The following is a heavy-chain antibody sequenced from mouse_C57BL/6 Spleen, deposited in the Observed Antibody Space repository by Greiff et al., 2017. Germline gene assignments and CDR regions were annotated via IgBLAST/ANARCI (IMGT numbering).Heavy chain of an antibody. J-gene: IGHJ4*01. CDR1: GFTFSDYG. CDR2: ISSGSSTI. CDR3: AREPGYASWAMGY. D-gene: IGHD2-2*01. Sequence: EVMLVESGGGLVKPGGSLKLSCAASGFTFSDYGMHWVRQAPEKGLEWVAYISSGSSTIYYADTVKGRFTISRDNAKNTLFLQMTSLRSEDTAMYYCAREPGYASWAMGYWGQGPSVTVSS. V-gene: IGHV5-17*01.